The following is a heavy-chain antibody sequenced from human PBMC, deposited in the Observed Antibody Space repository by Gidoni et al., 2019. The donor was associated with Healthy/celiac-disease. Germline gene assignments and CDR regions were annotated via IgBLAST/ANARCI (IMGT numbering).Heavy chain of an antibody. CDR2: ISRRGSTI. CDR1: RFPFRDYY. D-gene: IGHD2-21*02. J-gene: IGHJ2*01. V-gene: IGHV3-11*01. CDR3: ARVGSGVVTDWYFDL. Sequence: QVQLVESGGGLVKPGGSLRLSCAASRFPFRDYYMSVIRQAPGKGLEWVSYISRRGSTIYYADSVKGRFTISRDNAKNSLYLKMNSLRAEDTAVYYCARVGSGVVTDWYFDLWGRGTLVTVSS.